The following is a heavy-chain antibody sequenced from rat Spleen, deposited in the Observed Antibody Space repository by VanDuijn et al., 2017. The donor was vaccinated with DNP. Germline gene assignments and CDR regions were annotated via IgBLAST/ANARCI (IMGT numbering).Heavy chain of an antibody. Sequence: EVQLVESGGGLVQPGRSLKLSCAASGFTFSNYDMAWVRQAPTKGLEWVASISTSGGSTYYRDSVKGRFTVSRDNAKSTLYLQMDSLRSEDTATYYCARGGVAMDAWGQGTSVTVSS. CDR1: GFTFSNYD. J-gene: IGHJ4*01. CDR2: ISTSGGST. D-gene: IGHD4-4*01. V-gene: IGHV5-25*01. CDR3: ARGGVAMDA.